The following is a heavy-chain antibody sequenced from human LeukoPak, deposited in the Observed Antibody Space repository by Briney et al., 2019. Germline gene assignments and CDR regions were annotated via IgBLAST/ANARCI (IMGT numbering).Heavy chain of an antibody. V-gene: IGHV3-64D*06. CDR3: VGDQVDDTGYLR. D-gene: IGHD5-12*01. J-gene: IGHJ4*02. Sequence: GGSLRLSCSASGFIFSTYTMYWFRQAPRKGLEYVSVINGDGRTTYYMDSVKGRFTISRDNSKNTLYLQMSSLRADDTAVYYCVGDQVDDTGYLRWGQGTRVTVSA. CDR2: INGDGRTT. CDR1: GFIFSTYT.